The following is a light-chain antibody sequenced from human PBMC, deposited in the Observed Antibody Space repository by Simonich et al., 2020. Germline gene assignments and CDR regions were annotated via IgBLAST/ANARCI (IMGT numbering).Light chain of an antibody. CDR1: QSFNSN. CDR3: QQYNNWPRT. Sequence: EIVMTQSPATLSVSPGERATLSCRASQSFNSNLAWYQQKPGQAPRLLIYGASTRATGIPARFSGSGSGTEFTITISSMQSEDFAVYYCQQYNNWPRTFGQGTKVEIK. J-gene: IGKJ1*01. V-gene: IGKV3-15*01. CDR2: GAS.